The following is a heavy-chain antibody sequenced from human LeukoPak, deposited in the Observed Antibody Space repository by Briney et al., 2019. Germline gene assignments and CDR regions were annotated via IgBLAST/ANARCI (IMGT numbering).Heavy chain of an antibody. CDR2: IYYSGST. J-gene: IGHJ5*02. Sequence: SETLSLTCTVSGGSISSYYWSWIRQPPGKGLEWIGYIYYSGSTNYNPSLKSRVTISVETSKNEFSLKLSSVTAADTAVYYCARDGSNYGVGWFDPWGQGTLVTVSS. D-gene: IGHD1-7*01. CDR1: GGSISSYY. CDR3: ARDGSNYGVGWFDP. V-gene: IGHV4-59*01.